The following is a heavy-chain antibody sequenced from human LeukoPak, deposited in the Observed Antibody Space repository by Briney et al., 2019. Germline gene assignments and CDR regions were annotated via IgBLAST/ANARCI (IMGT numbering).Heavy chain of an antibody. CDR1: GGSISSSSYY. CDR3: ARRVYPGYMDV. Sequence: SETLSLTCTVSGGSISSSSYYWGWIRQPPGKGLEWIGSIYYSGSTYYNPSLKSRVTMSVDTSKNQFSLKLSSVTAADTAVYYCARRVYPGYMDVWGKGTTVTISS. J-gene: IGHJ6*03. D-gene: IGHD5/OR15-5a*01. CDR2: IYYSGST. V-gene: IGHV4-39*07.